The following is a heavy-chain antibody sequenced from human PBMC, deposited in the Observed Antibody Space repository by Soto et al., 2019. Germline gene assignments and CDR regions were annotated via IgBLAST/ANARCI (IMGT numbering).Heavy chain of an antibody. CDR3: ARRASR. J-gene: IGHJ3*01. V-gene: IGHV3-48*03. D-gene: IGHD1-26*01. CDR1: GFTFSSSE. CDR2: IHPSGQPI. Sequence: PXESLLLSCAASGFTFSSSEMYWVRQAPGKGLEWVSYIHPSGQPIFYADSVKGRFTISRDNAKNSLYLQMSSLRAEDSAVYYCARRASRWGQGTMVTVSS.